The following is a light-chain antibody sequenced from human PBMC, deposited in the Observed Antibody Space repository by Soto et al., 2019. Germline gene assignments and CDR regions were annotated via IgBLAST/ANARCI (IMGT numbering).Light chain of an antibody. V-gene: IGKV3-11*01. J-gene: IGKJ5*01. CDR3: QQRSNWPFT. CDR1: QSVRAY. Sequence: EIVLTQSPDTLALSPGERATLSCRASQSVRAYLAWYQQKPGQGPRLLIYDASNRATGIPARFSGSGSGTDFTLTISSLEPKDLAVYYCQQRSNWPFTFGQGTRLEIK. CDR2: DAS.